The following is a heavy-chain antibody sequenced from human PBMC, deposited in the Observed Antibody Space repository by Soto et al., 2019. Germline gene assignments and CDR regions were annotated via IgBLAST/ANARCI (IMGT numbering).Heavy chain of an antibody. J-gene: IGHJ4*02. CDR1: GGSISSGDYY. D-gene: IGHD2-15*01. CDR3: ARVEVVAATLYYFDY. V-gene: IGHV4-30-4*01. Sequence: SETRSLTCTVSGGSISSGDYYWSWIRQPPGKGLEWIGYIYYSGSTYYNPSLKSRVTISVDTSKNQFSLKLSSVTAADTAVYYCARVEVVAATLYYFDYWGQGTLGTVSS. CDR2: IYYSGST.